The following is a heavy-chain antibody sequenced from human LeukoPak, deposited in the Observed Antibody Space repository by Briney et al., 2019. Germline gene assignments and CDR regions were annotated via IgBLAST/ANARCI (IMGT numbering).Heavy chain of an antibody. D-gene: IGHD6-13*01. Sequence: GGSLRLSCAASGFTVSSNYMSWVRQAPGKGLEWVAFIRYDESNKYYADSVKGRFTISRDNSKNTLYLQMNSLRAEDTAVYYCARDSGSSWHFDYWGQGTLVTVSS. CDR1: GFTVSSNY. V-gene: IGHV3-30*02. CDR3: ARDSGSSWHFDY. CDR2: IRYDESNK. J-gene: IGHJ4*02.